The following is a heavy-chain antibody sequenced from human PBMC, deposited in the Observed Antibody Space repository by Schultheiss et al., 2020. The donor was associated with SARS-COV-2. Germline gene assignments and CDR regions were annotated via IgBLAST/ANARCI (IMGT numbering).Heavy chain of an antibody. CDR3: ARDPSFGGTFRFFDY. D-gene: IGHD1-1*01. Sequence: GGSLRLSCAASGFTFSSYAMSWVRQAPGKGLEWVAVISYDGSNKYYADSVKGRFTISRDNSKNTLYLQMNSLRAEDTAVYYCARDPSFGGTFRFFDYWGQGTLVTVSS. V-gene: IGHV3-30*07. CDR1: GFTFSSYA. J-gene: IGHJ4*02. CDR2: ISYDGSNK.